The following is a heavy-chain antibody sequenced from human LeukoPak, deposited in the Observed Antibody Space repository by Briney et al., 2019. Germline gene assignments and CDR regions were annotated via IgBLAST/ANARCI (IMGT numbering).Heavy chain of an antibody. Sequence: VSAISGSGGSTYYADSVKGRFTISRDNSKNTLYLQMNSLRAEDTAVYYCAKGYYGTAFDIWGQGTMVTVSS. D-gene: IGHD2/OR15-2a*01. V-gene: IGHV3-23*01. CDR2: ISGSGGST. J-gene: IGHJ3*02. CDR3: AKGYYGTAFDI.